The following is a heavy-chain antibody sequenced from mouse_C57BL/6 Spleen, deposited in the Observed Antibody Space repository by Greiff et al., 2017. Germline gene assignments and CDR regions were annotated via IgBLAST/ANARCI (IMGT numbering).Heavy chain of an antibody. CDR2: INPNNGGT. Sequence: VQLQQSGPELVKPGASVKISCKASGYTFTDYYMNWVKQSHGKSLEWIGDINPNNGGTSYNQKFKGKATLTVDKSSSTAYMELRSLTSEDSAVYYCARENGNYRFAYWGQGTLVTVSA. D-gene: IGHD2-1*01. CDR1: GYTFTDYY. V-gene: IGHV1-26*01. CDR3: ARENGNYRFAY. J-gene: IGHJ3*01.